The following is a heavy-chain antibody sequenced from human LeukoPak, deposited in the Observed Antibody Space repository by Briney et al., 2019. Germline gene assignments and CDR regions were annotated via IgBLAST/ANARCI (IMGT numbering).Heavy chain of an antibody. J-gene: IGHJ4*02. V-gene: IGHV3-48*02. CDR1: GFTFSNYP. Sequence: GGSLRLSCAAFGFTFSNYPMNWVHQAPGKGLEWVSNVRPGDSARSYADSVRGRFTISRDDAKNSLYLQMNSLRDEDTAVYYCATDSHYAFDFWGLGTLVTVSS. CDR3: ATDSHYAFDF. D-gene: IGHD4-17*01. CDR2: VRPGDSAR.